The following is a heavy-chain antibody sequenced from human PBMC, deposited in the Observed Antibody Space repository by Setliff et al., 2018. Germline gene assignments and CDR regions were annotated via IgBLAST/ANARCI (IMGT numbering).Heavy chain of an antibody. CDR2: IYTSGST. J-gene: IGHJ6*03. V-gene: IGHV4-61*09. Sequence: SETLSLTCTVSGDSISSGYYYWTWIRQSAGKGLEWIGHIYTSGSTNYNPSLKSRVTISVDTSKNQFSLKLSSVTAADTAVYYCARVVAGNYYYMDVWGKGTTVTVSS. CDR3: ARVVAGNYYYMDV. D-gene: IGHD6-19*01. CDR1: GDSISSGYYY.